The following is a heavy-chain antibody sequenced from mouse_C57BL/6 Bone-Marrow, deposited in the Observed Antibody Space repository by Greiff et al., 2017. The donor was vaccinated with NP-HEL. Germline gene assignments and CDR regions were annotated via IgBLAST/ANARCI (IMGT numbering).Heavy chain of an antibody. CDR2: IYPRSGNT. J-gene: IGHJ2*01. Sequence: VKLVESGAELARPGASVKLSCKASGYTFTSYGISWVKQRTGQGLEWIGEIYPRSGNTYYNEKFKGKATLTADKSSSTAYMELRSLTSEDSAVYFCADLTGYYFDYWGQGTTLTVSS. D-gene: IGHD4-1*01. CDR3: ADLTGYYFDY. CDR1: GYTFTSYG. V-gene: IGHV1-81*01.